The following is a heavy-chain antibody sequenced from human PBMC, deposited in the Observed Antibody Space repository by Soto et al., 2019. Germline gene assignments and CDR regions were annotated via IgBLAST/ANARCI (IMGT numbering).Heavy chain of an antibody. CDR1: GGHISNFC. CDR2: IYYSGST. D-gene: IGHD5-12*01. CDR3: ARGSTSGYGFDS. V-gene: IGHV4-59*01. Sequence: SETPSLPRSGSGGHISNFCWSWIRQAPGKGLAWIGYIYYSGSTNSNPSRKSRVTISVDASKNQFSLKLSSVTAADSAFSNCARGSTSGYGFDSWGQGTLVTVSS. J-gene: IGHJ4*02.